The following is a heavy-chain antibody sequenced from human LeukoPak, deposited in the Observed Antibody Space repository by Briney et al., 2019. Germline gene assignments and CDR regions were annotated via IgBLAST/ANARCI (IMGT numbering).Heavy chain of an antibody. D-gene: IGHD6-13*01. CDR1: GGSISSYY. V-gene: IGHV4-59*12. CDR3: ARESGYTWFDP. CDR2: IYYSGST. Sequence: SETLSLTCTVSGGSISSYYWSWIRQPPGKGLEWIGYIYYSGSTNYNPSLKSRVTISVDTSKNQFSLKLSSVTAADTAVYYCARESGYTWFDPWGQGTLVTVSS. J-gene: IGHJ5*02.